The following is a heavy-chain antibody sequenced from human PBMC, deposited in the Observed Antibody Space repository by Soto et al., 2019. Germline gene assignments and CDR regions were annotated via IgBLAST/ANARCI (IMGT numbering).Heavy chain of an antibody. Sequence: QVQLQQWGAGLLKPSETLSLTCAVYGGSFSGYYWSWIRQPPGKGLEWLGEINHSGSTNYNPSLKSRVTISVDTSKNQFSLKLSSVTAADTAVYYCARGPRSGWYRGRIDYWGQGTLVTVSS. CDR1: GGSFSGYY. D-gene: IGHD6-19*01. CDR3: ARGPRSGWYRGRIDY. CDR2: INHSGST. J-gene: IGHJ4*02. V-gene: IGHV4-34*01.